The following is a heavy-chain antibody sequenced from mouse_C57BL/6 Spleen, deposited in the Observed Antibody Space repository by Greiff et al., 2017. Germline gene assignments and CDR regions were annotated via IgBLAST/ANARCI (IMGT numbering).Heavy chain of an antibody. CDR1: GYSFTGYY. CDR3: ARDYDYDESYFDY. D-gene: IGHD2-4*01. J-gene: IGHJ2*01. V-gene: IGHV1-42*01. CDR2: INPSTGGT. Sequence: VQLKQSGPELVKPGASVKISCKASGYSFTGYYMNWVKQSPEKSLEWIGEINPSTGGTTYNQKFKAKATLTVDKSSSTAYMQLKSLTSEDSAVYYCARDYDYDESYFDYWGQGTTLTVSS.